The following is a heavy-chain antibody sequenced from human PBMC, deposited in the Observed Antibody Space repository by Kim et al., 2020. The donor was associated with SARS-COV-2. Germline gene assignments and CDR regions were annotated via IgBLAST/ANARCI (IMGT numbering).Heavy chain of an antibody. Sequence: SVKVSCKASGGTFSSYAISWVRQAPGQGLEWMGRIIPILGIANYAQKFQGRVTITADKSTSTAYMELSSLRSEDTAVYYCARDSGYGDYNWYFDLWGRGTLVTVSS. V-gene: IGHV1-69*04. J-gene: IGHJ2*01. CDR3: ARDSGYGDYNWYFDL. D-gene: IGHD4-17*01. CDR2: IIPILGIA. CDR1: GGTFSSYA.